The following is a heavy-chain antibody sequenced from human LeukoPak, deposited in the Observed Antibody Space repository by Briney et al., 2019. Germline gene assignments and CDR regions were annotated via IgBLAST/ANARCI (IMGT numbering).Heavy chain of an antibody. CDR2: IRRKVYGGTT. CDR3: TRYDYGGEYFHL. CDR1: GFTFGDYA. J-gene: IGHJ2*01. D-gene: IGHD4-23*01. Sequence: PGLSLRLSCTASGFTFGDYAMSWVRQAPGKGLEWVGFIRRKVYGGTTKYAASVKGRFTISKDDSKTIAYLQMNSLKTEDTAVYYCTRYDYGGEYFHLWGRGTLVTVSS. V-gene: IGHV3-49*04.